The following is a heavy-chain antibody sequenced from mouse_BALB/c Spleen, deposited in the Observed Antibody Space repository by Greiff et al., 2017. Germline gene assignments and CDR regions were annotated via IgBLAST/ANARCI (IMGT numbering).Heavy chain of an antibody. Sequence: VQLQQSGAELVKPGASVKLSCTASGFNIKDTYMHWVKQRPEQGLEWIGRIDPANGNTKYDPKFQGKATITADTSSNTAYLQLSSLTSEDTAVYYCAREGNSGYYYAMDDWGQGTSVTVSS. CDR3: AREGNSGYYYAMDD. D-gene: IGHD2-1*01. V-gene: IGHV14-3*02. CDR1: GFNIKDTY. CDR2: IDPANGNT. J-gene: IGHJ4*01.